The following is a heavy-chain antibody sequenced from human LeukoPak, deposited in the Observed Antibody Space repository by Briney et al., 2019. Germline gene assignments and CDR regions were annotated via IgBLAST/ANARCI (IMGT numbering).Heavy chain of an antibody. CDR1: GGSISSSSYH. J-gene: IGHJ4*02. D-gene: IGHD5-12*01. Sequence: SETLSLTCTVSGGSISSSSYHWGWIRQPPGKGLEWIGSIYYSGSTYYNPSLKSRVTISVDTSKNQFSLKLSSVTAADTAVYYCARLVATSPRFDYWGQGTLVTVSS. CDR2: IYYSGST. CDR3: ARLVATSPRFDY. V-gene: IGHV4-39*01.